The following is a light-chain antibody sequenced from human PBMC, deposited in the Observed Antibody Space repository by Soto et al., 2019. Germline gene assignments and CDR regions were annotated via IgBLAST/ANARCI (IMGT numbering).Light chain of an antibody. Sequence: EIVLTQSPATLSLSPGERATLSCWASQSVSNSLAWYQQRPGQSPRLIIYDVSTRATGIPARFGGSGSGTDFTLTISSLETEDFAVYYCQQRTNWPLTFGGGTKVEI. CDR3: QQRTNWPLT. CDR2: DVS. CDR1: QSVSNS. J-gene: IGKJ4*01. V-gene: IGKV3-11*01.